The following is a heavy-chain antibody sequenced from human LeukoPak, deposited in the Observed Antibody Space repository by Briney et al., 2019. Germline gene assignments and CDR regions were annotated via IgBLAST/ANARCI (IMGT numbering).Heavy chain of an antibody. CDR3: YGANAEH. D-gene: IGHD4-23*01. CDR1: GFTFRSYW. Sequence: GGSLRLSCEASGFTFRSYWMHWVRQVPGKGLIWVPGINTDGSSTSYADSVKGRFTISRDNAKNTLFLQMNSLRAEDTAVYYCYGANAEHWGQGTLVTGSS. J-gene: IGHJ1*01. CDR2: INTDGSST. V-gene: IGHV3-74*01.